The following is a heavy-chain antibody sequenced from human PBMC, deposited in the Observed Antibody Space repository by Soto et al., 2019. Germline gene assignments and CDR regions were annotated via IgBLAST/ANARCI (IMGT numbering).Heavy chain of an antibody. CDR1: GGSISSYY. CDR3: ARDTEDSSGYYYDY. D-gene: IGHD3-22*01. Sequence: SETLSLTCTVSGGSISSYYWSWIRQPPGKGLEWIGYIYYSGSTNYNPSLKSRVTISVDTSKNQFSLKLSSVTAADTAVYYCARDTEDSSGYYYDYWGQGTLVTVSS. J-gene: IGHJ4*02. CDR2: IYYSGST. V-gene: IGHV4-59*01.